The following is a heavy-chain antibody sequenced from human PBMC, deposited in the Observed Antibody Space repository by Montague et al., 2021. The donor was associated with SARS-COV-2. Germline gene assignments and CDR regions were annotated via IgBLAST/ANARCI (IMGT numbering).Heavy chain of an antibody. CDR3: ARVSGCSNTNCYASSLFDS. CDR1: GGSFIPYA. Sequence: SETLSLTCGVSGGSFIPYAWTWMRQPPGKGLEWIGENNFKGITNYTPSLKSRVTISGDTSKRQFSLILKNVTAADTAVYYCARVSGCSNTNCYASSLFDSWGQGTLVAVSS. J-gene: IGHJ4*02. CDR2: NNFKGIT. D-gene: IGHD2-2*01. V-gene: IGHV4-34*01.